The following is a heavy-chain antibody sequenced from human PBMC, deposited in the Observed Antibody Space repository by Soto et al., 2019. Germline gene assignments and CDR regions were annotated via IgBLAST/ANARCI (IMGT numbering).Heavy chain of an antibody. CDR2: ISSSGGYT. D-gene: IGHD3-10*01. CDR3: ARSTGRGQALRYHFGLDV. V-gene: IGHV3-11*05. Sequence: QVQLEESGGGLVEPGGSLRLSCAASGFRVSDNYMTWIRQAPGKGLEWVSYISSSGGYTNYADSVKGRFTISKDNAKNSLALQMDSLRGRDTGVYFCARSTGRGQALRYHFGLDVWGQGTTVTVSS. J-gene: IGHJ6*02. CDR1: GFRVSDNY.